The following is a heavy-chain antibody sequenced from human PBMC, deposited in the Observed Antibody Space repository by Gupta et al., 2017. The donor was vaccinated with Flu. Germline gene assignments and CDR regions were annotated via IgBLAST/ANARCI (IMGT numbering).Heavy chain of an antibody. CDR2: NNPNSGGT. D-gene: IGHD2-2*01. J-gene: IGHJ4*02. V-gene: IGHV1-2*06. Sequence: PGQGLEWMGRNNPNSGGTKYALKFQGRVTMTSDTSISTAYMELSSLRSDDTAIYYCARVGYCSTTSCYEPFDSWGLGTLVTVSS. CDR3: ARVGYCSTTSCYEPFDS.